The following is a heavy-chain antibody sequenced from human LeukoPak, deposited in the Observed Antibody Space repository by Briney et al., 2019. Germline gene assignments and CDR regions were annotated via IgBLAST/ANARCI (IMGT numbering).Heavy chain of an antibody. CDR1: GFSFGSYA. Sequence: RGSLRLSCAASGFSFGSYALSWVRQAPGKGLEWVSVISGSGDNTHYTDPVKGRFTISRDNSKNTLYLQMNSLRAEDTAVYYCATATGAGRDYFDYWGQGTLVTVSS. J-gene: IGHJ4*02. CDR3: ATATGAGRDYFDY. V-gene: IGHV3-23*01. CDR2: ISGSGDNT.